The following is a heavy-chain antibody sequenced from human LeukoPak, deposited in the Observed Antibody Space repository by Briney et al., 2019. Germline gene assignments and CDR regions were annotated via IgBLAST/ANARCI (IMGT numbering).Heavy chain of an antibody. J-gene: IGHJ6*02. Sequence: GASVKVSCTASGYTFTSYYMHWVRQAPGQGLEWMGIINPSGGSTSYAQKFQGRVTMTRDTSTSTVYMELSSLRSEDTAVYYCARDATFITGTTNYYYGMDVWGQGTTVTVSS. CDR2: INPSGGST. D-gene: IGHD1-7*01. CDR3: ARDATFITGTTNYYYGMDV. V-gene: IGHV1-46*01. CDR1: GYTFTSYY.